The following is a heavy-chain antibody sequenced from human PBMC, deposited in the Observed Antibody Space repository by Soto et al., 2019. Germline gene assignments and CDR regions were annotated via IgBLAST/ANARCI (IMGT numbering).Heavy chain of an antibody. CDR2: IYRTGST. V-gene: IGHV4-4*02. Sequence: SKTLSLTCAVSGGSFTSNNWWTWVRQPPGQGLEWIGEIYRTGSTNYNPSLKSRVTISLDKSENQFSLKVTSLTAADTAVYYCASRDPGTSVDYWGQGTLVTVSS. J-gene: IGHJ4*02. CDR3: ASRDPGTSVDY. D-gene: IGHD1-7*01. CDR1: GGSFTSNNW.